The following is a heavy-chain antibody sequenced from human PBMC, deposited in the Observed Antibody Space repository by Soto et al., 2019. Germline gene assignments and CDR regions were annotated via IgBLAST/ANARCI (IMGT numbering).Heavy chain of an antibody. V-gene: IGHV3-48*01. CDR2: ISSSSSTI. Sequence: PGGSLRLSCAASGFTCSSYSMNWVRQAPGKGLEWVSYISSSSSTIYYADSVKGRFTISRDNAKNSLYLQMNSLRAEDTAVYYCARVLSYYYYYYMDVWGKGTTVTVSS. CDR1: GFTCSSYS. CDR3: ARVLSYYYYYYMDV. D-gene: IGHD2-8*02. J-gene: IGHJ6*03.